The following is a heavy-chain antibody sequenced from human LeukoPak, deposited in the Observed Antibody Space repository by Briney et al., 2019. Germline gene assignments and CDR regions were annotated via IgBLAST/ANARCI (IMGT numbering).Heavy chain of an antibody. V-gene: IGHV1-69*04. D-gene: IGHD3-22*01. CDR3: AKDSSGYYYRYYFDY. Sequence: SVKVSCKASGGTFSSYAISWVRQVPGQGLEWMGRIIPILGIANYAQKFQGRVTITADKSTSTAYMELSSLRSEDTAVYYCAKDSSGYYYRYYFDYWGQGTLVTVSS. CDR2: IIPILGIA. CDR1: GGTFSSYA. J-gene: IGHJ4*02.